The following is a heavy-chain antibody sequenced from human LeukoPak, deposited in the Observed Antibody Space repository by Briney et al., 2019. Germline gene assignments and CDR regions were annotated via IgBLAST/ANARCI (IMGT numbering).Heavy chain of an antibody. J-gene: IGHJ5*02. CDR2: IRNDASNT. Sequence: PGGSLRLSCAASVFTFSSYGMHWVRQAPGKGLDWVAYIRNDASNTYYADSVKGRFSISRDNSKNTLYLQMNSLIPGDTAVYYCAKRAGSAWSAGAWGQGTLVTVSS. V-gene: IGHV3-30*02. CDR1: VFTFSSYG. CDR3: AKRAGSAWSAGA. D-gene: IGHD3-10*01.